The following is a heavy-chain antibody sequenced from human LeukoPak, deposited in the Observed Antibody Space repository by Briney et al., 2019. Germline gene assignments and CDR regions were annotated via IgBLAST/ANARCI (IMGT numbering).Heavy chain of an antibody. Sequence: GGSLRLSCAASGFSFDEHAMHWVRHAPGKGLEWVSGISYSGETIGYVDSVKGRFTISRDNSQNTLYLQMNSLRAEDTAVYYCANTYYYDSSGSFDYWGQGTLVTVSS. CDR2: ISYSGETI. D-gene: IGHD3-22*01. V-gene: IGHV3-9*01. CDR3: ANTYYYDSSGSFDY. CDR1: GFSFDEHA. J-gene: IGHJ4*02.